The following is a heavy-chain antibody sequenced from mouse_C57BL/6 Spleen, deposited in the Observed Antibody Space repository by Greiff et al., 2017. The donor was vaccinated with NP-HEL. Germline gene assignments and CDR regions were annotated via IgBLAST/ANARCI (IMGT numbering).Heavy chain of an antibody. D-gene: IGHD2-4*01. CDR2: IHPNSGST. Sequence: QVQLQQPGAELVKPGASVKLSCKASGYTFTSYWMHWVKQRPGQGLEWIGMIHPNSGSTNYNEKFKSKATLTVDKSSSTAYMQLSSLTSEDSAVYYCARTLYYDSRYWYFDVWGTGTTVTVSS. J-gene: IGHJ1*03. CDR1: GYTFTSYW. V-gene: IGHV1-64*01. CDR3: ARTLYYDSRYWYFDV.